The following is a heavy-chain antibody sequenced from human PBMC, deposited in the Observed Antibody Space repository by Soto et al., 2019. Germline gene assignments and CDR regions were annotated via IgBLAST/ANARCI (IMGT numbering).Heavy chain of an antibody. CDR2: TIPIFGTA. J-gene: IGHJ6*02. D-gene: IGHD1-26*01. CDR3: AKDIVGAYGMDV. CDR1: GYTFTSYY. Sequence: ASVKVSCKASGYTFTSYYMHWVRQAPGQGLEWMGGTIPIFGTANYAQKFQGRVTITADESTSTAYMELSSLRSEDTAVYYCAKDIVGAYGMDVWGQGTTVTVSS. V-gene: IGHV1-69*13.